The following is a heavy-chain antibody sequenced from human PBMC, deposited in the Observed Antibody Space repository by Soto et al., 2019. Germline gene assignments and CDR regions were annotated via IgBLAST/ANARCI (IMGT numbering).Heavy chain of an antibody. Sequence: SETLSLTCTVSGGSISSYYWSWIRQPPGKGLEWIGYIYYSGSTNYNPSLKSRVTISVDTSKNQFSLKLSSVTAADTAVYYCARGSGSGSYYNEWCPDYWGQGTLVTVSS. J-gene: IGHJ4*02. V-gene: IGHV4-59*01. CDR3: ARGSGSGSYYNEWCPDY. D-gene: IGHD3-10*01. CDR1: GGSISSYY. CDR2: IYYSGST.